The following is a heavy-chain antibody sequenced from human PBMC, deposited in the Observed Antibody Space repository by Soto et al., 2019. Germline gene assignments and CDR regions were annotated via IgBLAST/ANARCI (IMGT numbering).Heavy chain of an antibody. CDR1: SGSISTYY. CDR2: THYSGST. CDR3: ARDLWGYCGADCYPLDV. D-gene: IGHD2-21*02. V-gene: IGHV4-59*01. J-gene: IGHJ6*02. Sequence: SETLSLTCTVSSGSISTYYWSWIRQPPGKGLEWTGYTHYSGSTNYNPSLKSRVTISVDTSKNQFSLKLNSVTAADTAVYYCARDLWGYCGADCYPLDVWGQGTTVTVSS.